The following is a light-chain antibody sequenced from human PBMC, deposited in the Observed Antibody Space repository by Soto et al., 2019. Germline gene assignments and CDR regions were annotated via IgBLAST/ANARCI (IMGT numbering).Light chain of an antibody. Sequence: DIQMTQSPSTLSASVGDRVTITCRASQSVSIWLAWYQQKPGKAPKLLIYKASSLKSGVPSRFSGSGSGTEFTLTISSLPPDDFATYYCQHYNSYWTFGQGTKVEMK. V-gene: IGKV1-5*03. CDR2: KAS. J-gene: IGKJ1*01. CDR3: QHYNSYWT. CDR1: QSVSIW.